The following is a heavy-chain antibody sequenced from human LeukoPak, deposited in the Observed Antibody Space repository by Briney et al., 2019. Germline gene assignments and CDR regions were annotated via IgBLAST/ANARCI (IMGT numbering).Heavy chain of an antibody. CDR2: IYYSGST. CDR3: ARAPKYYDFWSGYLYFDY. D-gene: IGHD3-3*01. J-gene: IGHJ4*02. Sequence: SETLSLTCTVSGGSISSYYWSWIRQPPGKGLEWIGYIYYSGSTYYNPSLKSRVTISVDTSKNQFSLKLSSVTAADTAVYYCARAPKYYDFWSGYLYFDYWGQETLVTVSS. V-gene: IGHV4-30-4*01. CDR1: GGSISSYY.